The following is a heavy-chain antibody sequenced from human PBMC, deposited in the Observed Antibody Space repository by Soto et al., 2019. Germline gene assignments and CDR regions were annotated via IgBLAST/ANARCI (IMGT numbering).Heavy chain of an antibody. CDR1: GGTFSSYA. CDR2: IIPIFGET. V-gene: IGHV1-69*06. J-gene: IGHJ3*02. D-gene: IGHD5-12*01. Sequence: ASVKVSCKASGGTFSSYAISWVRQAPGQGLEWMGGIIPIFGETIYAQKFQGRVTMTEDTSTDTAYMELSSLRSEDTAVYYCATDRDGYNFDAFDIWGQGTMVTVSS. CDR3: ATDRDGYNFDAFDI.